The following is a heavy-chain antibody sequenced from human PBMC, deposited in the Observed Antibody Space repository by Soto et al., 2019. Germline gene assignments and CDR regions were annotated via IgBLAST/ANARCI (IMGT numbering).Heavy chain of an antibody. CDR1: VYTFTRYY. Sequence: SVKVSCRSSVYTFTRYYMHLVRQAPGQGLEWMGIINPSGGSTSYAQKFQGRVTMTRDTSTSTVYMELRSLRSEDTAVYYCAREENPIAARIGGFDPWGQGTLVTVSS. CDR3: AREENPIAARIGGFDP. V-gene: IGHV1-46*01. J-gene: IGHJ5*02. D-gene: IGHD6-6*01. CDR2: INPSGGST.